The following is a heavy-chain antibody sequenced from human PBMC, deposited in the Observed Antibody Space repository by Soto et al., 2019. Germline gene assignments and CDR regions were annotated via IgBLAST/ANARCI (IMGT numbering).Heavy chain of an antibody. CDR1: GFSFSNYG. CDR3: AQDRGLNDSSNDHFNH. Sequence: QVQLVESGGGVVQPGRSLRLTCAASGFSFSNYGIHWVRQAPGKGLEWVAFISNDATKKYYADSLKGRFTISRDNSKNTLYLQMNSLRADDPAVFYCAQDRGLNDSSNDHFNHSGQGILVTVSS. V-gene: IGHV3-30*18. CDR2: ISNDATKK. D-gene: IGHD4-4*01. J-gene: IGHJ4*02.